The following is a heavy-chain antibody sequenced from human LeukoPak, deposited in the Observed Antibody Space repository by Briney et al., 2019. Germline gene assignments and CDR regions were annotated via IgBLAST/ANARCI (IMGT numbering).Heavy chain of an antibody. CDR1: GFTFSDYY. V-gene: IGHV3-11*01. CDR2: ISSSGSTI. CDR3: ARVTYYYDSSGYSTPYFDY. Sequence: PGGSLRLSCAASGFTFSDYYMSWIRQAPGKGLEWVSYISSSGSTIYYADSVKGGFTISRDNAKNSLYLQMNSLRAEDTAVYYCARVTYYYDSSGYSTPYFDYWGQGTLVAVSS. J-gene: IGHJ4*02. D-gene: IGHD3-22*01.